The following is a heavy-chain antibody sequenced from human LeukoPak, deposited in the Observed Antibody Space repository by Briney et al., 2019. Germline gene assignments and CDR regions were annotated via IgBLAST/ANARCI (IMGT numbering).Heavy chain of an antibody. CDR2: ISAYNGNT. D-gene: IGHD2-2*01. CDR1: GYTFTSYG. CDR3: ARGSGCSSTSCPQYYYYYYYMDV. Sequence: SVKVSCKASGYTFTSYGISWVRQAPGQGLEWMGWISAYNGNTNYAQKLQGRVTMTTDTSTSTAYMELRSLRSDDTAVYYCARGSGCSSTSCPQYYYYYYYMDVWGRGTTVTVSS. V-gene: IGHV1-18*01. J-gene: IGHJ6*03.